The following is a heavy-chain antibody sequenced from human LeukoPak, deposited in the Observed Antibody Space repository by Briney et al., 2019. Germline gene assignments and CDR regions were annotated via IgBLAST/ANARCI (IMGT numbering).Heavy chain of an antibody. V-gene: IGHV4-39*01. Sequence: SETLSLTCTVSGGSISSSSYYWGWIRQPPGKGLEWIGSIYYSGSTYYNPSLKSRVTISVDTSKNQFSLKLSSVTAADTAVYYCARQVLLWFGELSLGMGVWGQGTTVTVSS. J-gene: IGHJ6*02. D-gene: IGHD3-10*01. CDR3: ARQVLLWFGELSLGMGV. CDR1: GGSISSSSYY. CDR2: IYYSGST.